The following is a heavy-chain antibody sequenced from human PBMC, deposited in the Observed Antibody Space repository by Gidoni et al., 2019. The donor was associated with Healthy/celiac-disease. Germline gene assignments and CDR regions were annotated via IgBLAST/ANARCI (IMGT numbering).Heavy chain of an antibody. CDR1: GFTFSRYW. D-gene: IGHD2-8*01. CDR3: AREAEGYCTNGVCSEASYYYYYGMDV. V-gene: IGHV3-7*03. CDR2: IKQDGSEK. J-gene: IGHJ6*02. Sequence: EVQLVESGGGLVQPGGSLRLSCAASGFTFSRYWMSWVRQAPGKGLEWVANIKQDGSEKYYVDSVKGRFTISRDNAKNSLYLQMNSLRAEDTAVYYCAREAEGYCTNGVCSEASYYYYYGMDVWGQGTTVTVSS.